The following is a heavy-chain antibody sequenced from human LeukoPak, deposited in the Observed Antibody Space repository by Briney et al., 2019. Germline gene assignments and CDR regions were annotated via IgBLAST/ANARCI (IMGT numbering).Heavy chain of an antibody. J-gene: IGHJ6*03. CDR3: AKDHPRGRIVVVVAALQDYYYMDV. V-gene: IGHV3-30*02. Sequence: PGGSLRLSCAASGFTFSSYGMHWVRQAPGKGLEWVAFIRYDGSNKYYADSVKGRFTISRDNSKNTLYLQMNSLRAEDTAVYYCAKDHPRGRIVVVVAALQDYYYMDVWGKGATVTVSS. CDR2: IRYDGSNK. CDR1: GFTFSSYG. D-gene: IGHD2-15*01.